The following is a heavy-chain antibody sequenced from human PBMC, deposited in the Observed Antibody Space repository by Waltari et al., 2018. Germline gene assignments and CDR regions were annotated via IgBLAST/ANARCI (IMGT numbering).Heavy chain of an antibody. V-gene: IGHV3-21*02. CDR2: ISGSSSYI. J-gene: IGHJ4*02. CDR3: VRDRRGFSGYDWDFDY. CDR1: GFTFRGSN. D-gene: IGHD5-12*01. Sequence: VQLVESGGVLVKPGVSLRLPCAASGFTFRGSNMTWVRQAPGKGLEWVSSISGSSSYIYYADSLQGRFTISRDNAKNSLYLQMNSLRAEDTALYYCVRDRRGFSGYDWDFDYWGRGTLVTVSS.